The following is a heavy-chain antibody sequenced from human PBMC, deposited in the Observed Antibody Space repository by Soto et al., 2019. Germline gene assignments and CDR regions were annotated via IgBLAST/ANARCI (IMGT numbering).Heavy chain of an antibody. V-gene: IGHV4-31*03. D-gene: IGHD2-2*01. CDR3: ARLHCDSPNCVPLDP. CDR2: IYYSGST. J-gene: IGHJ5*02. Sequence: SETLSLTCTVSGGSISSGGYYWSWIRQHPGKGLEWIGCIYYSGSTYYNPSLKSRVTMSVDTSKNQFSLKLTSVTAADTAVYYCARLHCDSPNCVPLDPWGQGTLVTVSS. CDR1: GGSISSGGYY.